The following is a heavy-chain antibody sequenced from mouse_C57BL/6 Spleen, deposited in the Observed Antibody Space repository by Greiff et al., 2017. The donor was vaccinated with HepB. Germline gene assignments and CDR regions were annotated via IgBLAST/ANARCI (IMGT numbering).Heavy chain of an antibody. CDR2: INPSTGGT. V-gene: IGHV1-42*01. J-gene: IGHJ4*01. Sequence: EVQLQESGPELVKPGASVKISCKASGYSFTGYYMNWVKQSPEKSLEWIGEINPSTGGTTYNQKFKAKATLTVDKSSSTAYMQLKSLTSEDSAVYYCARGGNYGWYAMDYWGQGTSVTVSS. D-gene: IGHD2-1*01. CDR3: ARGGNYGWYAMDY. CDR1: GYSFTGYY.